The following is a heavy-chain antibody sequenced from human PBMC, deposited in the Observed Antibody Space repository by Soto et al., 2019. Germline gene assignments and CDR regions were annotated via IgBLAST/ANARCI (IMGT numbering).Heavy chain of an antibody. CDR1: GVSISSGKW. CDR3: AKNLFARRYYLSEV. J-gene: IGHJ4*02. Sequence: SETLSLTCTISGVSISSGKWWSWVRQPPGEGLEWIGEIFHTGNTDYKPSLKSRVSILVDKSKNQFSLNLDSVTAADTAVYYCAKNLFARRYYLSEVWAQGILVPVYS. V-gene: IGHV4-4*02. CDR2: IFHTGNT. D-gene: IGHD3-10*01.